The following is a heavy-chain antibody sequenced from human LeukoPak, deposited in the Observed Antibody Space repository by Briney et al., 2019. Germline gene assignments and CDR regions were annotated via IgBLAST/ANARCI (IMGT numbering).Heavy chain of an antibody. CDR1: GGSMNSYY. Sequence: SEPLSLTCTVSGGSMNSYYWSWIRQPPGKGLEWIGYIYYSGSTNYNPSLKSRVTISVDTSKNQFSLKMNSVTAADTAVYYCARDGSYYGLDYWGQGTLVTVFS. CDR3: ARDGSYYGLDY. J-gene: IGHJ4*02. D-gene: IGHD1-26*01. CDR2: IYYSGST. V-gene: IGHV4-59*12.